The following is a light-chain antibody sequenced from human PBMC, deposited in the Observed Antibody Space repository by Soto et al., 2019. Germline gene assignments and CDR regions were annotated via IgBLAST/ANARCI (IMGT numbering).Light chain of an antibody. V-gene: IGKV1-39*01. CDR2: AAS. J-gene: IGKJ1*01. CDR1: QSITTH. CDR3: QQYDSSPT. Sequence: DIQMTQSPSSLSASVGDRVAITCRASQSITTHVNWYQQKPGKAPKLLIYAASILQSGVPSRFSGSGSGTDFTLTISRLEPEDFAVYYCQQYDSSPTFGQGTKVEI.